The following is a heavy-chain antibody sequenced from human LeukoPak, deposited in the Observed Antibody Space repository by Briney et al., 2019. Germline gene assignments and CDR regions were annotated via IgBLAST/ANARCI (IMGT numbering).Heavy chain of an antibody. V-gene: IGHV2-5*01. J-gene: IGHJ5*02. CDR1: CFSLITSGVT. CDR2: IYWNDDK. Sequence: SGPTLVRPTQTLTLTCTFSCFSLITSGVTVGWIRQPPGKALEWLALIYWNDDKRYSPSLHNRLTITKDTSKNQVVLTMTNMDPVDTATYYCAHRLQGKNNFCPWGQGLMVTVSS. CDR3: AHRLQGKNNFCP. D-gene: IGHD1-1*01.